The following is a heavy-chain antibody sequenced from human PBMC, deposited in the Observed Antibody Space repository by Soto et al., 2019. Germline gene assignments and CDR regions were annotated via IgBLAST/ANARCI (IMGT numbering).Heavy chain of an antibody. D-gene: IGHD3-10*01. Sequence: VQLVESGGGLVKPGGSLRLSCAASGFTFEDYYMSWIRQAPGKGLEWVAYISSYSAYPSYADSVKGRFTVSRDNAKNSLFLQMDSLRAEDTAVYYCVRDGHYDGSGSYYGIDYWGQGTLVTVSS. J-gene: IGHJ4*02. CDR2: ISSYSAYP. V-gene: IGHV3-11*06. CDR3: VRDGHYDGSGSYYGIDY. CDR1: GFTFEDYY.